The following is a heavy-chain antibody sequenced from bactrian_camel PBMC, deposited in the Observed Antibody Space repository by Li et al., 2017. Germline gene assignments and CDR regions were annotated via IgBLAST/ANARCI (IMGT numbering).Heavy chain of an antibody. CDR2: MDSDGST. V-gene: IGHV3S53*01. CDR3: AVHRRDLMISTRTRECGAGNN. Sequence: HVQLVESGGGSVETGGSLRLSCAASEDTYSEHNMAWFRQAPGKEREGVAFMDSDGSTSYADSVKGRFTISQDNAKNTNTVSLQMNSLKPEDTARYFCAVHRRDLMISTRTRECGAGNNWGHGTQVTVS. CDR1: EDTYSEHN. D-gene: IGHD1*01. J-gene: IGHJ4*01.